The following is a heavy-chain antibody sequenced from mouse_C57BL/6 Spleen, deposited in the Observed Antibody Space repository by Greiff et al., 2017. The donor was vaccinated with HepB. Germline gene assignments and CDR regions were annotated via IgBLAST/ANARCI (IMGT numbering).Heavy chain of an antibody. Sequence: QVQLQQSGAELVRPGTSVKMSCKASGYTFTNYWIGWAKQRPGHGLEWIGDIYPGGGYTNYNEKFKGKATLTADKSSSTAYMQFSSLTSEDSAIYYCARGTAQATEYYFDYWGQGTTLTVSS. CDR3: ARGTAQATEYYFDY. V-gene: IGHV1-63*01. CDR1: GYTFTNYW. J-gene: IGHJ2*01. D-gene: IGHD3-2*02. CDR2: IYPGGGYT.